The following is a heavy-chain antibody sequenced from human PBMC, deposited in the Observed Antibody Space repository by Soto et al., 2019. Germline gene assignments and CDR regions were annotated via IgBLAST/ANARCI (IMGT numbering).Heavy chain of an antibody. J-gene: IGHJ6*02. Sequence: PGESLKISCKGSGYSFTSYWISWVRQMPGKGLEWMGRIDPSDSYTNYSPSFQGHVTISADKSISTAYLQWSSLKASDTAMYYCARHGVGRTIVVVPAARWGMDVWGQGTTVTVSS. CDR2: IDPSDSYT. CDR1: GYSFTSYW. D-gene: IGHD2-2*01. CDR3: ARHGVGRTIVVVPAARWGMDV. V-gene: IGHV5-10-1*01.